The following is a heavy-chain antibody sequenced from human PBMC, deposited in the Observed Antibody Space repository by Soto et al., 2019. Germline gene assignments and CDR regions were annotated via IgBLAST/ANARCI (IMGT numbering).Heavy chain of an antibody. V-gene: IGHV3-30*04. CDR3: ARDGNWNFDY. Sequence: GGSLRLSCAASGFTFSSYAMHWVRQAPGKGLEWVAVISYDGSNKYYADSVKGRFTISRDNSKNTLYLQMNSLRAEDTAVYYCARDGNWNFDYWGQGTLVTVSS. J-gene: IGHJ4*02. CDR2: ISYDGSNK. D-gene: IGHD1-20*01. CDR1: GFTFSSYA.